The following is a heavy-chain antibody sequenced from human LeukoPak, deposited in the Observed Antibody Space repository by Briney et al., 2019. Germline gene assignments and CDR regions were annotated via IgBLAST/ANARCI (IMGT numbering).Heavy chain of an antibody. J-gene: IGHJ6*02. D-gene: IGHD2-2*01. CDR2: IYFSGNA. V-gene: IGHV4-59*01. Sequence: SETLPLTCTVSGESISGYYWSWIRQPPGKGLQWLGYIYFSGNANYNPSLKSRVTISVDTSKNQFSLKLTSVTSADTAVYYCARERFSSSPSYYYGMDVWGQGTTVTVSS. CDR3: ARERFSSSPSYYYGMDV. CDR1: GESISGYY.